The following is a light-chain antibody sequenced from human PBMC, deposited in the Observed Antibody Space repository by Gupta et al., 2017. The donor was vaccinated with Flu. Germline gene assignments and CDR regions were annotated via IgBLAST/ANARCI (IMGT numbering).Light chain of an antibody. CDR1: ESISGY. V-gene: IGKV1-39*01. CDR3: QQAYTYPRT. CDR2: AAS. Sequence: QLTQSPDSLSASVGDRVTITCRASESISGYLNWYQQKPGKAPKLLIYAASTLHSGVPSRFSGSGSGTEFTLTISSLQPEDFATYICQQAYTYPRTFGGGTKVEIK. J-gene: IGKJ4*01.